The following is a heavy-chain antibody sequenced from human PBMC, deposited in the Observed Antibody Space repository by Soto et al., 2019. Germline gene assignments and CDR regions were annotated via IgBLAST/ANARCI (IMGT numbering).Heavy chain of an antibody. CDR2: ISYDGSNK. J-gene: IGHJ4*02. Sequence: GGSLRLSCAASGFTFSSYAMHWVRQAPGKGLEWVAVISYDGSNKYYADSVKGRFTISRDNSKNTLYLQMNSLRAEDTAVYYCARDTREITMIFDYWGQGTLVTVSS. CDR1: GFTFSSYA. D-gene: IGHD3-22*01. V-gene: IGHV3-30-3*01. CDR3: ARDTREITMIFDY.